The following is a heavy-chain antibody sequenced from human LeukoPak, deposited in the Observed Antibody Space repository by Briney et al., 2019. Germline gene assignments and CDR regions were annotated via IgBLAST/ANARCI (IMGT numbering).Heavy chain of an antibody. CDR1: GFIFSTYA. J-gene: IGHJ6*02. CDR3: AKDSPGVSGLDV. Sequence: GGSLRLSCAASGFIFSTYAMTWVRQAPGKGLEWVSSISDDGGASYYAASVKGRFTISRDNSRKTLYLQMNSLRVEDTAVYYSAKDSPGVSGLDVWGQGTMVTVSS. V-gene: IGHV3-23*01. CDR2: ISDDGGAS.